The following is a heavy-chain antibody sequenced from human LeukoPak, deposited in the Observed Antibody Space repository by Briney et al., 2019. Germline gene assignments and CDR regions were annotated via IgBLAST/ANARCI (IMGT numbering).Heavy chain of an antibody. CDR3: ARDVEMATIRIFFDY. CDR2: ISGSGGST. D-gene: IGHD5-24*01. J-gene: IGHJ4*02. CDR1: GFTVSSYG. V-gene: IGHV3-23*01. Sequence: GGSLRLSCAASGFTVSSYGMSWVRQAPGKGLEWVSAISGSGGSTYYADSVKGRFTISRDKSKNTLYLQMNSLRAEDTAVYYCARDVEMATIRIFFDYWGQGTLVTVSS.